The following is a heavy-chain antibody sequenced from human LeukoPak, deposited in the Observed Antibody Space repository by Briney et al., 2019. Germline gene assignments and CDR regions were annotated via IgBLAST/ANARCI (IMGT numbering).Heavy chain of an antibody. Sequence: ASVNVSCKASGYTFTGYYMHWVRQAPGQGLEWMGWINPNSGGTNYAQKFQGRVTMTRDTSISTAYMELSRLRSDDTAVYCCARVGPRGYSYGYDAFDIWGQGTMVTVSS. J-gene: IGHJ3*02. D-gene: IGHD5-18*01. CDR1: GYTFTGYY. CDR2: INPNSGGT. CDR3: ARVGPRGYSYGYDAFDI. V-gene: IGHV1-2*02.